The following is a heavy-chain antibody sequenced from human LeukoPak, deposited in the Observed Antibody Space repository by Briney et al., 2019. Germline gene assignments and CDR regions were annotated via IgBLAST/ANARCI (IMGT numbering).Heavy chain of an antibody. Sequence: GGSLRLSCVASGFTFSSYSMNWVRQAPGKGLEWVSSISSSSSYKYYTDSVKGRFTTSRDNAKNSPYLQMNSLRAEDTAVYYCARSAAGTYYWGQGTLVTVSS. CDR1: GFTFSSYS. J-gene: IGHJ4*02. CDR3: ARSAAGTYY. V-gene: IGHV3-21*01. D-gene: IGHD1-1*01. CDR2: ISSSSSYK.